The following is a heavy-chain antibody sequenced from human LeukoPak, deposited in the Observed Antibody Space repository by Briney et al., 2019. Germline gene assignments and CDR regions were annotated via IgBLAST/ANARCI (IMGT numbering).Heavy chain of an antibody. V-gene: IGHV1-18*01. CDR2: ISAYNGNT. CDR1: GYTFTSYG. Sequence: ASVKVSCKASGYTFTSYGISWVRQAPGQGLAWMGWISAYNGNTNYAQKLQGRVTMTTDTSTSTAYMELRSLRSDDTAVYYCARVFWSGGSIRRDYWGQGTLVTVSS. J-gene: IGHJ4*02. CDR3: ARVFWSGGSIRRDY. D-gene: IGHD2-15*01.